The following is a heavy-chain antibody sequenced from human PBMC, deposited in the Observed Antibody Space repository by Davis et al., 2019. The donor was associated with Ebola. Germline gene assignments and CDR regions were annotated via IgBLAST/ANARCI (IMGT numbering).Heavy chain of an antibody. CDR1: GGSMNSGGYY. Sequence: PSETLSLTCTVAGGSMNSGGYYWNWIRQHPGKGLEWIGYIHDTGSTNYNPSLKRRVTISVDTSKNQFSLKLSSVTAADTAVYYCARGKQLVWRVFDYWGQGTLVTVSS. V-gene: IGHV4-61*08. J-gene: IGHJ4*02. D-gene: IGHD6-13*01. CDR2: IHDTGST. CDR3: ARGKQLVWRVFDY.